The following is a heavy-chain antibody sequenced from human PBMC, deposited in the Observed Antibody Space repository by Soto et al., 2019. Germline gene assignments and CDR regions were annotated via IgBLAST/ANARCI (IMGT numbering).Heavy chain of an antibody. Sequence: GGSLRLSCADSGFTFSNAWMSWVRQAPGKGLEWVGRIKSKSDGGTTDYAAPVKGRFTISRDDSKNTLYLQMNSLKTEDTAVYYCTAGLITGTGNWFDPWGQGTLVTVSS. CDR2: IKSKSDGGTT. CDR3: TAGLITGTGNWFDP. D-gene: IGHD1-20*01. CDR1: GFTFSNAW. V-gene: IGHV3-15*01. J-gene: IGHJ5*02.